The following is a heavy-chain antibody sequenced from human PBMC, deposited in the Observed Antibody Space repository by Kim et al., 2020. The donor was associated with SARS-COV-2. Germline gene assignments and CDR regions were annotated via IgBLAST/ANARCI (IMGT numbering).Heavy chain of an antibody. V-gene: IGHV4-34*01. CDR2: INHSGST. D-gene: IGHD5-18*01. J-gene: IGHJ4*02. CDR3: ARGTLRAYSYGFWARREYYFDY. Sequence: SETLSLTCAVYGGSFSGYYWSWIRQPPGKGLEWIGEINHSGSTNYNPSLKSRVTISVDTSKNQFSLKLSSVTAADTAVYYCARGTLRAYSYGFWARREYYFDYWGQGTLVTVSS. CDR1: GGSFSGYY.